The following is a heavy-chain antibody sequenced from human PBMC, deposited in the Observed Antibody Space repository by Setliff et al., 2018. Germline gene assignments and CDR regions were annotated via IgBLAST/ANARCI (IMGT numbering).Heavy chain of an antibody. V-gene: IGHV1-2*02. CDR2: INPNSGGT. D-gene: IGHD3-10*01. J-gene: IGHJ6*03. CDR1: GYTFTGYY. CDR3: AKARLYYYGSGSYGYYYYMDV. Sequence: ASVKVSCKASGYTFTGYYMHWVRQAPGQGLEWMGWINPNSGGTNYAEKFQGRVTMTRDTSISTAYMELSRLRSDYTAVYYCAKARLYYYGSGSYGYYYYMDVWGKGTTVTVSS.